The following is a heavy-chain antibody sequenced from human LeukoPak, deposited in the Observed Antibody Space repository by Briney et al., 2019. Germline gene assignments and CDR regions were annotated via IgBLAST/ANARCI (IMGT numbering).Heavy chain of an antibody. D-gene: IGHD2-2*02. CDR1: GGSFSGYY. V-gene: IGHV4-34*01. CDR3: ARVPDCSSTSCYTGWFDP. Sequence: PSETLSLTCAVYGGSFSGYYWSWIRQPPGKGLEWIGEINHSGSTNYNPSLKSRVTISVDTSKNQFSLKLSSVTAADTAVYYCARVPDCSSTSCYTGWFDPWGQGTLVTVSS. CDR2: INHSGST. J-gene: IGHJ5*02.